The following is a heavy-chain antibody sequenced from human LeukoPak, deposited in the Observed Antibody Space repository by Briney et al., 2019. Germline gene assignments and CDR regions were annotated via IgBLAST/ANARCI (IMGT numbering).Heavy chain of an antibody. CDR1: GFTFSNYA. CDR2: ISGSGGST. V-gene: IGHV3-23*01. D-gene: IGHD3-22*01. J-gene: IGHJ4*02. CDR3: AKASAMIVVVSKHFDY. Sequence: PGGSLRLSCAASGFTFSNYAMSWVRQAPGKGLEWVSAISGSGGSTYYADSVKGRFTISRDNSKNTLYLQMNGLRAEDTAVYYCAKASAMIVVVSKHFDYWGQGTLVTVSS.